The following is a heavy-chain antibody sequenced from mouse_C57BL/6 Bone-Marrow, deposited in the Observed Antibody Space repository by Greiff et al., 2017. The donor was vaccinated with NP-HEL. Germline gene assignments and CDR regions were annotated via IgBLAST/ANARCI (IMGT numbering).Heavy chain of an antibody. V-gene: IGHV5-4*03. CDR3: ARGTMVRAY. CDR2: ISDGGSYT. Sequence: EVNVVESGGGLVKPGGSLKLSCAASGFTFSSYAMSWVRQTPEKRLEWVATISDGGSYTYYPDNVKGRFTISRDNAKNNLYLQMSHLKSEDTAMYYCARGTMVRAYWGQGTLVTVSA. D-gene: IGHD2-2*01. J-gene: IGHJ3*01. CDR1: GFTFSSYA.